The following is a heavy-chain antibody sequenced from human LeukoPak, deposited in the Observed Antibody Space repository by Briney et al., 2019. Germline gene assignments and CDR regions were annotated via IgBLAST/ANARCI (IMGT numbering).Heavy chain of an antibody. CDR3: ARDRAESSTIDY. CDR1: GGSISSGGYY. J-gene: IGHJ4*02. CDR2: IYYSGST. D-gene: IGHD1-26*01. Sequence: SQTLSLTCTVSGGSISSGGYYWSWIRQHPGKGLEWIGYIYYSGSTYYNPSLKSRVTISVDTSKNQFSLKLSSVTAADTAVYYCARDRAESSTIDYWGQGTLVTVSS. V-gene: IGHV4-31*03.